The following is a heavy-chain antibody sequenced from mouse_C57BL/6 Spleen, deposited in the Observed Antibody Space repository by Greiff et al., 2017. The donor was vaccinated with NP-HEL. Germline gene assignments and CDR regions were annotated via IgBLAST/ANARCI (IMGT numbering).Heavy chain of an antibody. CDR2: IDPSDSYT. V-gene: IGHV1-59*01. D-gene: IGHD2-10*01. CDR3: AKDGPYHSEAWFAY. CDR1: GYTFTSYW. J-gene: IGHJ3*01. Sequence: VQLQQPGAELVRPGTSVKLSCKASGYTFTSYWMHWVKQRPGQGLEWIGVIDPSDSYTNYNQKFKGKATLTVDTSSSTAYMQLSSLTSEDSAVYYCAKDGPYHSEAWFAYWGQGTLVTVSA.